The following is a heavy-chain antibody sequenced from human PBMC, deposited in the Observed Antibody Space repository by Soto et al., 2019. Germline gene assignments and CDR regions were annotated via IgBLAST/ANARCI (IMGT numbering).Heavy chain of an antibody. CDR1: GGSISSSSYY. V-gene: IGHV4-39*01. CDR3: AKLIDFGGVINTWSAP. Sequence: SETLSLTCTVSGGSISSSSYYWGWIRQPPGKGLEWIGSIYYSGSTYYNPSLKSRVTISVDTSKNQFSLKLSSVTAADTAVYYCAKLIDFGGVINTWSAPWGQGTLVTVSS. D-gene: IGHD3-3*01. CDR2: IYYSGST. J-gene: IGHJ5*02.